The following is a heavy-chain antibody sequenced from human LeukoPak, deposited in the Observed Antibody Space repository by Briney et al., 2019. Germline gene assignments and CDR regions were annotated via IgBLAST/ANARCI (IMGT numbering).Heavy chain of an antibody. CDR2: IEPHGSEK. Sequence: GGSLRLSCVVSGFSFSNYWMTWARQAPGKGLEWVTSIEPHGSEKYYVDSVKGRFTVSRDNAKNSLDLQMNSLRAEDTAVYYCARGQMKTRHDYWGQGTLVTVSS. V-gene: IGHV3-7*04. CDR3: ARGQMKTRHDY. CDR1: GFSFSNYW. J-gene: IGHJ4*02.